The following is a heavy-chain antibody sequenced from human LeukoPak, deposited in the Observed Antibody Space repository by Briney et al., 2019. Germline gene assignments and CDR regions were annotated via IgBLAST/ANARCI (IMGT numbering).Heavy chain of an antibody. CDR2: ISTDGSST. D-gene: IGHD3-10*01. J-gene: IGHJ4*02. CDR3: AKGSAFRFGEIDY. CDR1: GFTFSRYW. V-gene: IGHV3-74*01. Sequence: GGSLRLSCAASGFTFSRYWMHWLRQAPGKGLVWVSRISTDGSSTSYADSVKGRFTISRDNSKNTLYLQMNSLRAEDTAVYYCAKGSAFRFGEIDYWGQGTLVTVSS.